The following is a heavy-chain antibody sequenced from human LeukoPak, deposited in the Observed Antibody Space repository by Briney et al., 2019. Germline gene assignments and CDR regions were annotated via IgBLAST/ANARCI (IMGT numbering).Heavy chain of an antibody. CDR1: GFTFSSHW. CDR3: ARGTPFGAY. Sequence: GGSLRLSCAASGFTFSSHWMHWVRQAPGKGLEWVANVKEDGSEKYYVDSVRGRFIISRDNAKNSLYLQMNSLRGEDTAVYYCARGTPFGAYWGQGTLVTAPS. J-gene: IGHJ4*02. V-gene: IGHV3-7*03. CDR2: VKEDGSEK. D-gene: IGHD3-16*01.